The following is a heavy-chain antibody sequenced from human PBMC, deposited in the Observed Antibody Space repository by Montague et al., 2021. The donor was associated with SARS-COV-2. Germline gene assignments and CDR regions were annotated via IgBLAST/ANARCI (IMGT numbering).Heavy chain of an antibody. Sequence: SETLSLTCNVSGGSMSDHYWAWIRQPPGKGLEWLAYIYYSGGINSDASLKSRVSMSVDTSKNQFSLKLTSVTAADTAVYYCARAVSVRRAVNWFDPWGQGTLVTVSS. V-gene: IGHV4-59*11. D-gene: IGHD3-10*01. CDR1: GGSMSDHY. CDR3: ARAVSVRRAVNWFDP. J-gene: IGHJ5*02. CDR2: IYYSGGI.